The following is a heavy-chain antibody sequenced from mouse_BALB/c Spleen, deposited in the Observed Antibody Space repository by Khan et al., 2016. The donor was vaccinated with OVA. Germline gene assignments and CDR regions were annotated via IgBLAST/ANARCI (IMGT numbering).Heavy chain of an antibody. CDR1: GFTFSNYG. CDR2: ISSGDTT. Sequence: EVLLVESGGGLVKPGGSLKLSCAASGFTFSNYGVSWVRQTPEKRLEWVASISSGDTTYYPDSVKGRFTISRDNARNILYLQMSSLRSEDTAMYYCARDDWFAYWGQGNLVTVSA. J-gene: IGHJ3*01. CDR3: ARDDWFAY. V-gene: IGHV5-6-5*01.